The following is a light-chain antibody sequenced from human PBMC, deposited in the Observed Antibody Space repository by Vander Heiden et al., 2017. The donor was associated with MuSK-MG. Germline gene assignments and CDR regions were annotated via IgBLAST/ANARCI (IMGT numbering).Light chain of an antibody. J-gene: IGKJ4*01. CDR1: QSVNSY. Sequence: IVLTQSPATLSLSPGEGSNLSCRASQSVNSYLAWYQQRPGQAPRLLIYDTSSRATGIPARFSGSGSGTDFTLTMSSLEPEDFAVYFCQQRSNWPLTFGAGTKVEIK. CDR2: DTS. V-gene: IGKV3-11*01. CDR3: QQRSNWPLT.